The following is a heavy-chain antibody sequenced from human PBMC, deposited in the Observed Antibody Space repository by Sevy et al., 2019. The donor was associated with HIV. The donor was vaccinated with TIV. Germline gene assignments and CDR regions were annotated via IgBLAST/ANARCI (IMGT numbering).Heavy chain of an antibody. V-gene: IGHV3-43*02. CDR3: ARVYCGGTNCNPHYYYGLDV. D-gene: IGHD2-2*01. J-gene: IGHJ6*02. Sequence: GGSLRLSCAASGFTLYKSAMHWVRQVPGKALEWVSLISRDGDSIYYADSGKGRFTISRDNSKNSLYLQMNNLTIEDTALYYCARVYCGGTNCNPHYYYGLDVWGQGTTVTVSS. CDR1: GFTLYKSA. CDR2: ISRDGDSI.